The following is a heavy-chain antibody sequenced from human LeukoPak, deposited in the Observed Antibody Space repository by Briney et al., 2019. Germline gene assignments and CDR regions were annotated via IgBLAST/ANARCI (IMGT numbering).Heavy chain of an antibody. CDR1: GFTFSNYN. V-gene: IGHV3-48*01. CDR2: ISSRSSTI. Sequence: PGGSLRLSCVASGFTFSNYNMNWVRQAPGRGLECIAYISSRSSTIYYADSVKGRFTISRDNAKKSLFLQMNSLRADDTALYYCARENFADLFDFWGQGTLVTVSS. CDR3: ARENFADLFDF. D-gene: IGHD1-7*01. J-gene: IGHJ4*02.